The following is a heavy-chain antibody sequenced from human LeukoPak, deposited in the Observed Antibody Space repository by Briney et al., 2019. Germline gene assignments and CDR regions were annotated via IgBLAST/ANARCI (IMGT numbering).Heavy chain of an antibody. CDR3: ARAHLHYGDSIHDLDY. D-gene: IGHD4-17*01. V-gene: IGHV1-46*01. Sequence: SSVKVSCKASGYTFTSYYMHWVRQAPGQGLDWMGIIHPSGGSTSYAQKFQGRVTMTRDTSTSTVYMELSSLRSEETAVYYCARAHLHYGDSIHDLDYWGQGTLVTVSS. CDR2: IHPSGGST. CDR1: GYTFTSYY. J-gene: IGHJ4*02.